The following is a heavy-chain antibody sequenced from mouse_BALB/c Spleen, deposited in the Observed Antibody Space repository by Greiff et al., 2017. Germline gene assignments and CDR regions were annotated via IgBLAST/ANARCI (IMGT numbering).Heavy chain of an antibody. D-gene: IGHD2-3*01. V-gene: IGHV14-3*02. J-gene: IGHJ2*01. CDR2: IDPANGNT. CDR1: GFNIKDTY. CDR3: ARAYDGYFNFDY. Sequence: VQLQQSGAELVKPGASVKLSCTASGFNIKDTYMHWVKQRPEQGLEWIGRIDPANGNTKYGPKFQGKATITADTSSNTAYLQLSSLTSEDTAVYYCARAYDGYFNFDYWGQGTTLTVSS.